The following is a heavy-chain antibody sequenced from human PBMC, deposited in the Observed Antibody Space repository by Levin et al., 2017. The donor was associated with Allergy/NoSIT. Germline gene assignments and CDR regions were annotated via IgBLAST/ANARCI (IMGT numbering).Heavy chain of an antibody. V-gene: IGHV5-51*01. J-gene: IGHJ4*02. CDR1: GYSFTSYW. CDR3: ARRDSDGSNSFDY. Sequence: GGSLRLSCQASGYSFTSYWFGWVRQRPGKGLEWMGLIFPSDSDTKVSPAFRGQIIMSVDKSINTAYLQWSSLNVSDSAMYYCARRDSDGSNSFDYWGQGTLVTVSA. D-gene: IGHD4-23*01. CDR2: IFPSDSDT.